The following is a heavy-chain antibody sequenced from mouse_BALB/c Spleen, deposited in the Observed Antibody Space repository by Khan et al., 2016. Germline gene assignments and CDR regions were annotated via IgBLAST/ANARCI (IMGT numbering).Heavy chain of an antibody. CDR1: GYSITSGYS. D-gene: IGHD1-1*01. CDR3: ARWDYAEIFAY. J-gene: IGHJ3*01. Sequence: EVQLQESGPDLVKPSQSLSLTCTVTGYSITSGYSWHWIRQFPGNKLEWMGYIHYSGSTTYTPSLKSRISITRDTSKNQFFLQLNSVTTDDTATYYCARWDYAEIFAYWGQGTLVTVSA. CDR2: IHYSGST. V-gene: IGHV3-1*02.